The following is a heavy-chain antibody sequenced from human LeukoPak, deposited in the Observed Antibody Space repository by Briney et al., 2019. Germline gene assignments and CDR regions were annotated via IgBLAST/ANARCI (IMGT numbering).Heavy chain of an antibody. V-gene: IGHV4-39*01. J-gene: IGHJ3*02. CDR2: IYYSGST. D-gene: IGHD3-22*01. CDR3: ASPGYYDRQAFDI. Sequence: KPSEALSLTCTVSGGSISSSSYYWGWIRQPPGKGLEWIGSIYYSGSTYYNPSLKSRVTISVDTSKNQFSLKLSSVTAADTAVYYCASPGYYDRQAFDIWGQGTMVTVSS. CDR1: GGSISSSSYY.